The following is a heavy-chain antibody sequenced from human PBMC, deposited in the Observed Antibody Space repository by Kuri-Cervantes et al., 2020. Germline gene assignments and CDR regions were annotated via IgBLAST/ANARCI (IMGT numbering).Heavy chain of an antibody. CDR2: ISWNSGSI. D-gene: IGHD4-17*01. Sequence: GGSLRLSCTTSGFSFGDYGVIWVRQAPGKGLEWVSGISWNSGSIGYADSVKGRFTISRDNAKNSLYLQMNSLRAEDTALYYCAKDSAGDYAESDAFDIWGQGTMVTVSS. J-gene: IGHJ3*02. CDR3: AKDSAGDYAESDAFDI. CDR1: GFSFGDYG. V-gene: IGHV3-9*01.